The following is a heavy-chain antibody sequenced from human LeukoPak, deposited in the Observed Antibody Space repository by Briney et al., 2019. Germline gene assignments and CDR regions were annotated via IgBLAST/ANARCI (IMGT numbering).Heavy chain of an antibody. CDR1: GFTFRDHF. CDR3: ARDPMYNGGNSGAFDF. CDR2: ISGSGAT. Sequence: GRSLRLSCAASGFTFRDHFMTWIRQAPGKGLEWISYISGSGATYYADSVKGRFTISRDNAQNSLWLQMNSLRAEDTAVYYCARDPMYNGGNSGAFDFWGQGTLVTVSS. D-gene: IGHD4-23*01. J-gene: IGHJ3*01. V-gene: IGHV3-11*01.